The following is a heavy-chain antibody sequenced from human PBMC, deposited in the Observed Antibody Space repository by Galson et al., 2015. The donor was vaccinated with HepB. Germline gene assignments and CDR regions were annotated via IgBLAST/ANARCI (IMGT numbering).Heavy chain of an antibody. D-gene: IGHD2-2*01. V-gene: IGHV3-23*01. CDR2: ISGSGSST. Sequence: SLRLSCAASGFSFRNYAMSWVRQAPGKGLEWVSAISGSGSSTYSADSVKGRFTISRDNSKDTLYLHMTSLRAEDTAIYYCAKEDCTSTTCFPAPVDYWGQGTLVTVSS. J-gene: IGHJ4*02. CDR3: AKEDCTSTTCFPAPVDY. CDR1: GFSFRNYA.